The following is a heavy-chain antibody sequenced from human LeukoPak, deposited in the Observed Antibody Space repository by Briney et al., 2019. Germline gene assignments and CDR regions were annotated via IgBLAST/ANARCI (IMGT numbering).Heavy chain of an antibody. V-gene: IGHV3-23*01. J-gene: IGHJ4*02. CDR3: TTGRGMVRGVIIRSDFDY. CDR2: ISGTGGST. Sequence: PGGSLRLSCAASGFTFSSYAMSWVRQAPGKGLEWVSAISGTGGSTYYADSVKGRFTISRDDSKNTLYLQMNSLKTEDTAVYYCTTGRGMVRGVIIRSDFDYWGQGTLVTVSS. D-gene: IGHD3-10*01. CDR1: GFTFSSYA.